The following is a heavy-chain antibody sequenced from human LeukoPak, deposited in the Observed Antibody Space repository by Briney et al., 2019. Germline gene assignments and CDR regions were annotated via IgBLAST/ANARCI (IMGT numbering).Heavy chain of an antibody. J-gene: IGHJ6*03. D-gene: IGHD1-26*01. CDR2: IYTSGNT. V-gene: IGHV4-4*07. CDR1: GGSISSYY. Sequence: PSETLSLTCTGPGGSISSYYWRSIRQPARKGLEWSGRIYTSGNTNYNTSLKSRVTISVDKSKNQFYLKLSSVNAAETAVYYCERVLVGANYYYYYMDVWGKGTTVTVSS. CDR3: ERVLVGANYYYYYMDV.